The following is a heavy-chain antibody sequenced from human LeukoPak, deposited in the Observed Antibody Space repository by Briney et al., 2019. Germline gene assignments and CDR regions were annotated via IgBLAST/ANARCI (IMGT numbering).Heavy chain of an antibody. V-gene: IGHV3-43*01. J-gene: IGHJ4*02. CDR2: ISWDGGST. CDR3: AKVNRAYCGGDCYLLDY. Sequence: GSLRLSCAASGFTFDDYTMHWVRQAPGKGLEWVSLISWDGGSTYYADSVKGRFTISRDNSKNSLYLQMNSLRTEDSALYYCAKVNRAYCGGDCYLLDYWGQGTLVTVSS. D-gene: IGHD2-21*02. CDR1: GFTFDDYT.